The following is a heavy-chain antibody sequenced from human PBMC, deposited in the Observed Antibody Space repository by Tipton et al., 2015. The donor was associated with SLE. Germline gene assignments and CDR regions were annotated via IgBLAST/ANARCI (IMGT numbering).Heavy chain of an antibody. V-gene: IGHV4-59*01. CDR3: AREWADDAFDI. Sequence: TLSLTCTVSGGSISSYYWSWIRQPPGKGLEWIGDISYSGSTNYSPSLKSLVTISVDTSKNQFSLKLTSVTAADTAVYFCAREWADDAFDIWGRGTRVTVSS. J-gene: IGHJ3*02. CDR2: ISYSGST. CDR1: GGSISSYY.